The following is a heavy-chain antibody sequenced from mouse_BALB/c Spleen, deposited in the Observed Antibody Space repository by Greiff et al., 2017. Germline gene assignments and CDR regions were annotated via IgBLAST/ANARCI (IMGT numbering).Heavy chain of an antibody. CDR2: IYPGSGNT. J-gene: IGHJ4*01. Sequence: VQLQQSGAELARPGASVKLSCKASGYTFTDYYINWVKQRTGQGLEWIGEIYPGSGNTYYNEKFKGKATLTADKSSSTAYMQLSSLTSEDSAVYFCARSGGAMDYWGQGTSVTVSS. CDR1: GYTFTDYY. D-gene: IGHD3-1*01. CDR3: ARSGGAMDY. V-gene: IGHV1-77*01.